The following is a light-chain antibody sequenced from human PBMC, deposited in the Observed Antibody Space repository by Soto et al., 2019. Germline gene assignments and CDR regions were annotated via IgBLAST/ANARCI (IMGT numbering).Light chain of an antibody. J-gene: IGKJ3*01. Sequence: EIVLTQSPATLYLSPGERATLSCRASQNVSTYLAWYQQKPGQAPRLLIYIESNMATGIPARFSGSGSGTDFTLTISSLEPEDFAVYYCQQRTNWLTFGPGTKVDIK. CDR1: QNVSTY. V-gene: IGKV3-11*01. CDR3: QQRTNWLT. CDR2: IES.